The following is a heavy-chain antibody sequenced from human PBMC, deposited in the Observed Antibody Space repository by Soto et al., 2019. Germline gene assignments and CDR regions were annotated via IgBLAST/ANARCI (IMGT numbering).Heavy chain of an antibody. CDR3: ERGVASSYGFGDP. V-gene: IGHV3-74*01. Sequence: GVSLRLSCAASGFTFSTYWMHWVRQAPGKGLVWVSRISGYGSVTSYADSVKGRFTISRDNAKDTLYLQLNSLRAEDTAVYYCERGVASSYGFGDPWGQGTLVTVSS. J-gene: IGHJ5*02. D-gene: IGHD5-18*01. CDR2: ISGYGSVT. CDR1: GFTFSTYW.